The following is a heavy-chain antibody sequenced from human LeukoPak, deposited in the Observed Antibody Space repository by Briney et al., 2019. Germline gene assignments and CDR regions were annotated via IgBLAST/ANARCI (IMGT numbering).Heavy chain of an antibody. Sequence: PTGGSLRHSCAASGFTFSSYWMNWARQAPGKGLEWVASINHNGNVNYYVDSVKGRFTISRDNAKNSLYLQMSNLRAEDTAVYFCARGGGLDVWGQGATVTVSS. J-gene: IGHJ6*02. CDR3: ARGGGLDV. V-gene: IGHV3-7*03. D-gene: IGHD3-16*01. CDR2: INHNGNVN. CDR1: GFTFSSYW.